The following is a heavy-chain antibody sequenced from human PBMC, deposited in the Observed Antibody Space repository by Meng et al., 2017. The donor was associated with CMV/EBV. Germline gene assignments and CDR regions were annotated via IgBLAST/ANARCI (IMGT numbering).Heavy chain of an antibody. Sequence: SETLSLTCAVYGGSFSGYYWSWIRQPPGKGLEWIGSIYHSGSTYYNPSLKSRVTISVDTSKNQFSLKLSSVTAADTAVYYCAREYCSSTSCYSDAFDIWGQGTMVTVSS. CDR1: GGSFSGYY. D-gene: IGHD2-2*01. CDR3: AREYCSSTSCYSDAFDI. J-gene: IGHJ3*02. CDR2: IYHSGST. V-gene: IGHV4-34*01.